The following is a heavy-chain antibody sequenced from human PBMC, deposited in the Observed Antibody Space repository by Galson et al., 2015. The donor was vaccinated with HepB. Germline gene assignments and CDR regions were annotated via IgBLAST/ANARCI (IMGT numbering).Heavy chain of an antibody. V-gene: IGHV3-23*01. CDR2: FSGSSTTT. CDR3: TKDTPRTGASFD. Sequence: GKGLEWVSSFSGSSTTTYYADSVKGRFTISRDNSKNTLYLQMNSLRAEDTAVYYCTKDTPRTGASFDWGQGTLVIVSS. J-gene: IGHJ4*02. D-gene: IGHD7-27*01.